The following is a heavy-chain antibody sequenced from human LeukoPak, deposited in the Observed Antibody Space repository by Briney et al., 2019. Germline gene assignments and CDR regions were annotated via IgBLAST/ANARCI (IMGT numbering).Heavy chain of an antibody. Sequence: GGSLRLSCAASGFTFSSYGMHWVRQAPGKGLEWVAIISCDGSNKYYADSVKGRFTISRDNSKNTLYLQMNSLRAEDTAVYYCAKTGRSLIVVVPEIGYWGQGTLVTVSS. V-gene: IGHV3-30*18. D-gene: IGHD2-2*01. J-gene: IGHJ4*02. CDR3: AKTGRSLIVVVPEIGY. CDR2: ISCDGSNK. CDR1: GFTFSSYG.